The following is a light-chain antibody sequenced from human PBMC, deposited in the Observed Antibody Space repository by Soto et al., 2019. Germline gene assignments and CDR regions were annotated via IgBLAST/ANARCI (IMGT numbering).Light chain of an antibody. CDR2: DVS. CDR3: SSFRSSSTSYV. Sequence: QSVLTRPASVSGSPGQSITISCTGTSSDIGDSNYVSWYQQHPGKAPKLVIYDVSNRPSGVSNRFSGSKSANTASLTISGLQAEDEADYYCSSFRSSSTSYVFGTGTKVTVL. J-gene: IGLJ1*01. V-gene: IGLV2-14*03. CDR1: SSDIGDSNY.